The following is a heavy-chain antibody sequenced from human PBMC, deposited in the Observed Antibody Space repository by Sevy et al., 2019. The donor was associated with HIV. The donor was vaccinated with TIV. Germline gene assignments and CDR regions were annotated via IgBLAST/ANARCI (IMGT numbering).Heavy chain of an antibody. V-gene: IGHV3-49*03. Sequence: GGSLRLSCTASGFTFGDYAMSWFRQAPGKGLEWVGFIRSKAYGVTTEYAGFVKGRFTNSRDDSKSIAYLQMNSLKTEDTAVYYSTRDRYASREWDQNFDYWGQGTLVTVSS. J-gene: IGHJ4*02. D-gene: IGHD3-22*01. CDR1: GFTFGDYA. CDR2: IRSKAYGVTT. CDR3: TRDRYASREWDQNFDY.